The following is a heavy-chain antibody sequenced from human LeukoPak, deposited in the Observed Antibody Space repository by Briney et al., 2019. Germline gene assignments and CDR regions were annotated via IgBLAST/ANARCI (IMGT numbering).Heavy chain of an antibody. D-gene: IGHD4-17*01. Sequence: GGSLRLSYAPSGFTFSTHSMNWVRQAPGRGLEWVSSITSSSDYKYYAESVKGRFTISRDNAQNSLYLQMSSLRAEDTAVYYCGTWTTVAKYFDYWGQGTLVTVSS. J-gene: IGHJ4*02. CDR1: GFTFSTHS. V-gene: IGHV3-21*01. CDR3: GTWTTVAKYFDY. CDR2: ITSSSDYK.